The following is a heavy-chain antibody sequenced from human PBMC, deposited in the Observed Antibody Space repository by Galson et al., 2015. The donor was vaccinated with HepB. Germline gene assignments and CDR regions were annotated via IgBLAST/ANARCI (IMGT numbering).Heavy chain of an antibody. CDR1: GFTFSNSA. D-gene: IGHD1-26*01. V-gene: IGHV3-23*01. CDR3: AKVQHEYNGSYKY. J-gene: IGHJ4*02. CDR2: IDGRGIIT. Sequence: SLRLSCAASGFTFSNSAMNWVRQTPETGLEWVSAIDGRGIITYYAASVKGRFSISRDNFKNTLYLQMNSLRAEDTAIYYCAKVQHEYNGSYKYWGRGTLVTVSS.